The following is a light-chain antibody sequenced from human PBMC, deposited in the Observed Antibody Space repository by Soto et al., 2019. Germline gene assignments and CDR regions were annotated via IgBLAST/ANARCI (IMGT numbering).Light chain of an antibody. J-gene: IGKJ1*01. CDR1: QSISST. Sequence: DIVLTQSPSTLSSFPGDRVTLPCRASQSISSTLAWYQQRPGKAPNLLIYQTSSRESGVPARFSGSGSGTEFTLTISGVQPEDFALYYCQQRKSWQSTFGQGTKVDI. V-gene: IGKV3D-11*02. CDR2: QTS. CDR3: QQRKSWQST.